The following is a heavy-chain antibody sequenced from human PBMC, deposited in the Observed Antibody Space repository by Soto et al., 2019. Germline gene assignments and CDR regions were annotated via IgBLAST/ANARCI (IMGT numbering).Heavy chain of an antibody. CDR1: GYSFTSYW. D-gene: IGHD6-6*01. Sequence: EVQLVQSGAEVKKPGESLKISCKGSGYSFTSYWIGWVRQMPGKGLEWMGIIYPGDSDTRYSPSFQGQVTISADKSISTAYLQWSSLKASDTAMYYCARSEYSSSSWGYYYYYGMDVWGQGTTVTVSS. CDR2: IYPGDSDT. CDR3: ARSEYSSSSWGYYYYYGMDV. J-gene: IGHJ6*02. V-gene: IGHV5-51*01.